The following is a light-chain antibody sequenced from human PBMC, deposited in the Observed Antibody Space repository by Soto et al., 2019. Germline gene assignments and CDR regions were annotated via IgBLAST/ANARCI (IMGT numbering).Light chain of an antibody. Sequence: QSVLTQPPSASGTPGQRVPISCSGSSSNIGSKTVNWYQQLPGTVPKLLIYNSYQRPSGVPDRFSASKSGTSASLAISGLQSEDEADYYCSSWDASLNGYVFGTGTRSPS. CDR3: SSWDASLNGYV. V-gene: IGLV1-44*01. CDR1: SSNIGSKT. CDR2: NSY. J-gene: IGLJ1*01.